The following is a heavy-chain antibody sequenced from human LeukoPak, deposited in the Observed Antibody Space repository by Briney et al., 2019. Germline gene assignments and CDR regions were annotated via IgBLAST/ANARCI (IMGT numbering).Heavy chain of an antibody. V-gene: IGHV4-59*01. CDR3: ARDTYSYDSSAYDYYYMDV. CDR1: GGSISSYY. D-gene: IGHD3-22*01. Sequence: SETLSLTCTVSGGSISSYYWSWIRQAPGKGLEWIGYVYYNGNANYNPSLRSRVTLSVDTSNNQFSMKLSSVTAADTAVYYCARDTYSYDSSAYDYYYMDVWGKGTTVTVSS. J-gene: IGHJ6*03. CDR2: VYYNGNA.